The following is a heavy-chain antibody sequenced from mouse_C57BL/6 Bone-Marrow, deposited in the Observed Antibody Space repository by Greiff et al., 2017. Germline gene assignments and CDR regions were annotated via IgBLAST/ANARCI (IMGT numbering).Heavy chain of an antibody. D-gene: IGHD1-1*01. CDR1: GYSFTGYY. J-gene: IGHJ4*01. CDR3: ATATVVAHYSAMDY. V-gene: IGHV1-42*01. CDR2: INPSTGGT. Sequence: VQLKQSGPELVKPGASVKISCKASGYSFTGYYMNWVKQSPEKSLEWIGEINPSTGGTTYNQKFKAKATLTVDKSSSTAYMQLKSLTSEDSAVXSCATATVVAHYSAMDYWGQGTSVTVSA.